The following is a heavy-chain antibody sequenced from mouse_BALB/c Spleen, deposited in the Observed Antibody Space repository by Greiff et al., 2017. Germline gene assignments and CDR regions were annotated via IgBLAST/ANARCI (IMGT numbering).Heavy chain of an antibody. CDR1: GFSLTSYG. CDR3: AKNSPYYYGSSHFAY. Sequence: QVQLQQSGPSLVQPSQSLSITCTVSGFSLTSYGVHWVRQSPGKGLEWLGVIWRGGSTDYNAAFMSRLSITKDNSKSQVFFKMNSLQADDTAIYYCAKNSPYYYGSSHFAYWGQGTLVTVSA. CDR2: IWRGGST. V-gene: IGHV2-5-1*01. D-gene: IGHD1-1*01. J-gene: IGHJ3*01.